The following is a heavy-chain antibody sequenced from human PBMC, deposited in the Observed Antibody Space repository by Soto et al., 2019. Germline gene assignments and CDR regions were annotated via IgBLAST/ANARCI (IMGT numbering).Heavy chain of an antibody. D-gene: IGHD6-19*01. CDR2: IIPIFGTA. CDR3: ASPAYSSGWYGGGGY. V-gene: IGHV1-69*01. Sequence: QVQLVQSGAEVKKPGSSVKVSCKASGGTFSSYAISWVRQAPGQGLEWMGGIIPIFGTANYAQKFQGRVTIPADEPTSTAYMELSSLRSEDTAVYYCASPAYSSGWYGGGGYWGQGTLVTVSS. J-gene: IGHJ4*02. CDR1: GGTFSSYA.